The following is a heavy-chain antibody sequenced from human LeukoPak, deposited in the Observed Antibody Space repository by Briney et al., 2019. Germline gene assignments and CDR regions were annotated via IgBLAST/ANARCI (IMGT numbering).Heavy chain of an antibody. V-gene: IGHV4-34*01. J-gene: IGHJ4*02. CDR3: ARGDYVWGSSHNFDY. D-gene: IGHD3-16*01. CDR2: INHSGST. Sequence: SETLSLTCAVYGGSFGGYYWSWIRQPPGKGLEWIGEINHSGSTNYNPSLKSRVTISVDTSKNQFSLKLSSVTAADTAVYYCARGDYVWGSSHNFDYWGQGTLVTVSS. CDR1: GGSFGGYY.